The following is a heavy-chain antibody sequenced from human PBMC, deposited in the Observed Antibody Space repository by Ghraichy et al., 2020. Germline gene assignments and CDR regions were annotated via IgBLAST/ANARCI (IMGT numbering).Heavy chain of an antibody. CDR2: MNPNSGNT. CDR1: RYTVTSYD. J-gene: IGHJ4*02. D-gene: IGHD3-22*01. V-gene: IGHV1-8*01. CDR3: ASAPYFYDSSGYKD. Sequence: ASVKVSCKASRYTVTSYDINWVRQATGQGLEWMGWMNPNSGNTGYAQKFQGRVTMTRNTSISTAYMELSSLRSEDTAVYYCASAPYFYDSSGYKDWGQGTLVTVSS.